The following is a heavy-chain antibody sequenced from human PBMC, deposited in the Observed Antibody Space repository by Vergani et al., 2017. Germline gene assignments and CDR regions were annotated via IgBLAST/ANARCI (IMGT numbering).Heavy chain of an antibody. J-gene: IGHJ4*02. Sequence: EVQLLESGGGLVQPGGSLRLSCAASGFTFSSYAMSWVRQAPGKGLEWVSAISGSGGCTDYADSVKGRFTISRDNSKNTLYLQMNSLRAEDTAVYYCAKEPPKNIAAAGANYFDYWGQGTLVTVSS. CDR3: AKEPPKNIAAAGANYFDY. V-gene: IGHV3-23*01. D-gene: IGHD6-13*01. CDR2: ISGSGGCT. CDR1: GFTFSSYA.